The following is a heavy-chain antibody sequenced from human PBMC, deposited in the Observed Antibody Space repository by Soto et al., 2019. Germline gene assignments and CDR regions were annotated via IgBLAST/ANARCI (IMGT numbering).Heavy chain of an antibody. CDR2: RSFDGSNK. J-gene: IGHJ4*02. Sequence: QVQLVESGGGVVQPGRSLRLSCAVSGFTFTNYDMHWVRQAPGKGLEWVALRSFDGSNKYYADSVKGRFTISTDNSRNTLFLQMTSLRGEDTAVYYCAKVLRKYSSSPDFDSWGQGTLVTVSS. V-gene: IGHV3-30*18. CDR3: AKVLRKYSSSPDFDS. CDR1: GFTFTNYD. D-gene: IGHD6-13*01.